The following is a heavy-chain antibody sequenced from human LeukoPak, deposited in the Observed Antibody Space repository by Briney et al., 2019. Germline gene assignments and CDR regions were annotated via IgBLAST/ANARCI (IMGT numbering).Heavy chain of an antibody. D-gene: IGHD1-26*01. CDR1: GYTFTGYY. CDR2: INPSGGST. V-gene: IGHV1-46*01. CDR3: ALDSSGSYSFDY. J-gene: IGHJ4*02. Sequence: ASVKVSCKASGYTFTGYYMHWVRQAPGQGLEWMGIINPSGGSTSYAQKFQGRVTMTRDMSTSTVYMELSSLRSEDTAVYYCALDSSGSYSFDYWGQGTLVTVSS.